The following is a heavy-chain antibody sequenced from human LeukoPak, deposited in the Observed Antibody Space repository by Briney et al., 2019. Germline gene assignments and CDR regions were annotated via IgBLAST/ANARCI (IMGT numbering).Heavy chain of an antibody. CDR3: ARGAPTVTPTPFDY. D-gene: IGHD4-17*01. CDR2: ISSSGGTT. V-gene: IGHV3-48*03. Sequence: PGGSLRLSCAASGFSFSTYAMNWVRQAPGKGLEWVSYISSSGGTTFYADSVKGRLTTSRDNAKNSLYLRMNSLRGADTAVYYCARGAPTVTPTPFDYWGQGTLVTVSS. CDR1: GFSFSTYA. J-gene: IGHJ4*02.